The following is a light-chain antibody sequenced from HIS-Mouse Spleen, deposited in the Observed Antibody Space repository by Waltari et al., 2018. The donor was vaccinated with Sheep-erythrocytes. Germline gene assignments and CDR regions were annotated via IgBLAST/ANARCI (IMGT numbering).Light chain of an antibody. J-gene: IGKJ5*01. CDR1: QGIRSW. V-gene: IGKV1-12*01. CDR3: QQANSFPIT. Sequence: DIQMTQSPSSVSASVGDRVTITCRASQGIRSWLAWYQQKPGKAPKLLIYAGSSLQSGVPSRFSGSGSGTDFALTISSLQPEDFATYYCQQANSFPITFGQGTRLEIK. CDR2: AGS.